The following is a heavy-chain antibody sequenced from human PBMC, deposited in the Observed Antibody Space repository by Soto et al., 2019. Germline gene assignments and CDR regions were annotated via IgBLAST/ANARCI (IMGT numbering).Heavy chain of an antibody. CDR3: ASWGVQTRRAWFDP. J-gene: IGHJ5*02. D-gene: IGHD3-16*01. CDR2: IYYSGST. CDR1: GGSISSYY. Sequence: QVQLQESGPGLVKPSETLSLTCTVSGGSISSYYWSWIRQPPGKGLEWIGYIYYSGSTNYNPSLKSRVTISVDTSKNQFSLKLSSVTAADTAVYYCASWGVQTRRAWFDPWGQGTLVTVSS. V-gene: IGHV4-59*01.